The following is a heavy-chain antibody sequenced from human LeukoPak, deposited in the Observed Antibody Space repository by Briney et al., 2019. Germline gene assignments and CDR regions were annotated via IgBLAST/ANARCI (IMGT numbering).Heavy chain of an antibody. J-gene: IGHJ6*02. CDR1: VGSINSGNW. D-gene: IGHD2-2*02. CDR3: AAAPILRGEGGEHYKYGMDV. V-gene: IGHV4/OR15-8*01. CDR2: IHHNGTR. Sequence: PSETLSLTCGVSVGSINSGNWWTWVRQSPGKGLGWIGEIHHNGTRNYNPSLKSRVTISAGTFKNHFSLIVTSLTAADTAVYYCAAAPILRGEGGEHYKYGMDVWGQGTTVIVSS.